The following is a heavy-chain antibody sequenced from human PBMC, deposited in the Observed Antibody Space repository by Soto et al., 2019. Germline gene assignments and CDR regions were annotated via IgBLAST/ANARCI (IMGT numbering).Heavy chain of an antibody. J-gene: IGHJ6*02. D-gene: IGHD1-7*01. CDR2: ISSDGNDK. CDR3: ATPTGSTTYYYYYGMDV. V-gene: IGHV3-30*03. Sequence: GGSLRLSCAASGFTFGTYGMHWVRQAPGKGLEWVAVISSDGNDKYYGDSVRGRFTISRDNSKNTLFLQMNSLRAEDTAVYYCATPTGSTTYYYYYGMDVWGQGTTVTVSS. CDR1: GFTFGTYG.